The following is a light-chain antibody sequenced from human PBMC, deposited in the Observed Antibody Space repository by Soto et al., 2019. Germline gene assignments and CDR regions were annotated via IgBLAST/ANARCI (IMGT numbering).Light chain of an antibody. Sequence: EVVLTQSPGTLSLSPGERATLSCRVSQSVSSNYLAWYQQKPGQAPRLLVYGASSRATGIPDRFSGSGSGTDFTLTISRLEPEDFAVYYCQQYGSSRWTFGQGTKVDIK. CDR1: QSVSSNY. V-gene: IGKV3-20*01. CDR3: QQYGSSRWT. CDR2: GAS. J-gene: IGKJ1*01.